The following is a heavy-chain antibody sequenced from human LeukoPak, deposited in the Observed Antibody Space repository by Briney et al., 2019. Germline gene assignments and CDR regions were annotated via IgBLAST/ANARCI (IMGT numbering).Heavy chain of an antibody. CDR1: GGSFSGYY. Sequence: SETLSLTCAVYGGSFSGYYWSWIRQPPGKGLEWIGEINHSGSTNYNPSLKSRVTISVDTSKNQFSLKLSSVTAADTAVYYCARVPLYYDILTGYSVGYFDYWGQGTLVTVSS. CDR3: ARVPLYYDILTGYSVGYFDY. V-gene: IGHV4-34*01. J-gene: IGHJ4*02. D-gene: IGHD3-9*01. CDR2: INHSGST.